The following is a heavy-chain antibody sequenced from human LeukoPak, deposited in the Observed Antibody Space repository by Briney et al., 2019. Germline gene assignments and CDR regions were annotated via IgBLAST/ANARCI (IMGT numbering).Heavy chain of an antibody. Sequence: KPSETLSLTCTVSGGSISSYYWSWIRQPPGKGLEWIGYIYYSGSTNYNPSLKSRVTISVDTSKNQFSLKLSSVTAADTAVYYCARTTYYYGSGSYYIGSSFDYWGQGTLVTVSS. CDR1: GGSISSYY. V-gene: IGHV4-59*01. CDR2: IYYSGST. CDR3: ARTTYYYGSGSYYIGSSFDY. D-gene: IGHD3-10*01. J-gene: IGHJ4*02.